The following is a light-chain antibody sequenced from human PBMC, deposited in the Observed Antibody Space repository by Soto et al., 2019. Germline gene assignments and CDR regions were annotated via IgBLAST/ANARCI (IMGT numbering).Light chain of an antibody. Sequence: QSVLTQPPSASGTPGQRVTISCSGSDSNIGRNTVNWYQHLPGTAPKLVIFSHNKRPSGVPDRFSGSTSGTSASLAISDLQSEDEAYYYCSSGYDSRTGVVFGGGTKLTVL. CDR2: SHN. J-gene: IGLJ3*02. CDR3: SSGYDSRTGVV. CDR1: DSNIGRNT. V-gene: IGLV1-44*01.